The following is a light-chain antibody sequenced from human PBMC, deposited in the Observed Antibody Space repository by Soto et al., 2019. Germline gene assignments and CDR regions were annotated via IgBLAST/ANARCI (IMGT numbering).Light chain of an antibody. CDR1: QSVNNNY. Sequence: EIVLTQSPGTLSLSPGERATLSCRASQSVNNNYLAWYQQKAGQAPRLVIFGASRRATGIPERFIGSGSGTEFILTISRLEPDDFEIYHCHQHGGSPETFGQGTKVDI. V-gene: IGKV3-20*01. J-gene: IGKJ1*01. CDR2: GAS. CDR3: HQHGGSPET.